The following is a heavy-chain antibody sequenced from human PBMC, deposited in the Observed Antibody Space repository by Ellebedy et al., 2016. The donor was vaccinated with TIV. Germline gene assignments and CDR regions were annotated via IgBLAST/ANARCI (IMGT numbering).Heavy chain of an antibody. J-gene: IGHJ4*02. CDR3: ARDRGLVVFDY. Sequence: PGGSLRLSCAASGFKFGSYVMHWVRQAPGKGPVWVSRFSHDGASTTYAASVKGRFTISRDNAKSSVYLQMNSLRVDDTAVYYCARDRGLVVFDYWGRGTPVTVSS. CDR1: GFKFGSYV. CDR2: FSHDGAST. D-gene: IGHD2-15*01. V-gene: IGHV3-74*01.